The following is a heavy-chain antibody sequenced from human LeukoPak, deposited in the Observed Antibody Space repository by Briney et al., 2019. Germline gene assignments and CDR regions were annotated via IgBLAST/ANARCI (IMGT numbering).Heavy chain of an antibody. CDR3: AKQKEYYYYYMDV. V-gene: IGHV3-23*01. Sequence: GGSLRLSCAASGSTFSSYAMSWVRQAPGKGLEWVSAISGSGGSTYYADSVKGRFTISSDNSKNTLYLQMNSLRAEDTAVYYCAKQKEYYYYYMDVWGKGTTVTVSS. J-gene: IGHJ6*03. CDR2: ISGSGGST. CDR1: GSTFSSYA.